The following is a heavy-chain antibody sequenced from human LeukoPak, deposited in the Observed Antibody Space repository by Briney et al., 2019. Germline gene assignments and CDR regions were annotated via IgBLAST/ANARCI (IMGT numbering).Heavy chain of an antibody. D-gene: IGHD4-23*01. J-gene: IGHJ4*02. CDR2: ISGSGGST. CDR3: AREVSYGGNFFDY. Sequence: PGGSLRLSCAASGFTFSSYAMSWVRQAPGKGLEWVSAISGSGGSTYYADSVKDRFTISRDNSKNTLYLQMNSLRAGDTAVYYCAREVSYGGNFFDYWGQGTLVTVSS. CDR1: GFTFSSYA. V-gene: IGHV3-23*01.